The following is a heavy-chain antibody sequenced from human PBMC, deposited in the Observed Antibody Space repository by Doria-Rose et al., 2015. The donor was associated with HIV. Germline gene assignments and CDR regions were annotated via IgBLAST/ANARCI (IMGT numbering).Heavy chain of an antibody. CDR1: GGSISSYY. V-gene: IGHV4-4*09. J-gene: IGHJ6*03. CDR3: ARFRPSRGIYYSLDV. D-gene: IGHD3-10*01. Sequence: QVQLQESGPGLVKPAETLSLTCTVSGGSISSYYWNWIRQPPGKGLEWIGYIYSSGSTHYNSSLKSRVTISIDTPKNRFSLKLSSETAADTAVYYCARFRPSRGIYYSLDVWGKGTTVTVSS. CDR2: IYSSGST.